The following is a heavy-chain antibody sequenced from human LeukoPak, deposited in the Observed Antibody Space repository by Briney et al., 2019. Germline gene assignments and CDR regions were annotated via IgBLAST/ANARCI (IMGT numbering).Heavy chain of an antibody. CDR1: GYTFTSYD. V-gene: IGHV1-8*01. Sequence: ASVKVSCKASGYTFTSYDINWVRQATGQGLEWVGWMNPNSGNTGYAQKSQGRVTMTRNTSISTAYMELSSLRSEDTAVYYCVAQGYNWNAYESLGYFDYWGQGTLVTVSS. D-gene: IGHD1-20*01. CDR2: MNPNSGNT. CDR3: VAQGYNWNAYESLGYFDY. J-gene: IGHJ4*02.